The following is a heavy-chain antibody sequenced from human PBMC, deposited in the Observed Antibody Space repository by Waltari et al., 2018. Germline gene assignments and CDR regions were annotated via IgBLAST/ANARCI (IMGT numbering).Heavy chain of an antibody. J-gene: IGHJ3*02. V-gene: IGHV4-38-2*02. CDR2: IYHSGST. CDR3: ARDEGYGDYYDAFDI. Sequence: QVQLQESGPGLVKPSETLSLTCAVSGYSISSGYYWGWIRQTPGKGLEWIGSIYHSGSTYYNPSLKSRVTISVDTSKNQFSLKLSSVTAADTAVYYCARDEGYGDYYDAFDIWGQGTMVTVSS. D-gene: IGHD4-17*01. CDR1: GYSISSGYY.